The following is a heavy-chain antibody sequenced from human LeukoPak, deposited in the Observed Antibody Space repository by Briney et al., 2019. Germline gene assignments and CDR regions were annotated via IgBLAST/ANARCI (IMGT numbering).Heavy chain of an antibody. CDR3: ARDQDIVVVVAALRQREMGGFDP. V-gene: IGHV1-8*01. Sequence: ASGMVSCKASGYTFTSYDINWVRQATGQGLEWMGWMNPNSGNTGYAQKFQGRVTMTRNTSISTAYMELSSLRSEDTAVYYCARDQDIVVVVAALRQREMGGFDPWGQGTLVTVSS. D-gene: IGHD2-15*01. J-gene: IGHJ5*02. CDR1: GYTFTSYD. CDR2: MNPNSGNT.